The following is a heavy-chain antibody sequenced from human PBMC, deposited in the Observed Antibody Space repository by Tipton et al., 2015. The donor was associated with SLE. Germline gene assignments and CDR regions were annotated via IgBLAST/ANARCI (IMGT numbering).Heavy chain of an antibody. CDR2: INHSGST. J-gene: IGHJ4*02. CDR3: ARAYSSSSGAFDS. CDR1: GGSFSGYY. Sequence: TLSLTCAVYGGSFSGYYWSWIRQPPGKGLEWIGEINHSGSTNYNPSLKSRVTISVDTSKNQFSLKLSSVTAADTAVYYCARAYSSSSGAFDSWGQGTLVTVSS. D-gene: IGHD6-6*01. V-gene: IGHV4-34*01.